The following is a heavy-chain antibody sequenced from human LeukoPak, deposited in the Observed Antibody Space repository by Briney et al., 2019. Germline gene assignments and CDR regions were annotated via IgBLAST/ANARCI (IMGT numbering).Heavy chain of an antibody. CDR3: ARDRFFYDSRGHRVFDY. V-gene: IGHV3-21*01. J-gene: IGHJ4*02. D-gene: IGHD3-22*01. CDR1: GFTFSSYS. Sequence: GGSLRLSCAASGFTFSSYSMNWVRQAPGKGLEWVSSISGSSSYINYADSVKGRFIISRDNAQNSLFLQLNSLRAEDTAVYYCARDRFFYDSRGHRVFDYWGQGTLVTVSS. CDR2: ISGSSSYI.